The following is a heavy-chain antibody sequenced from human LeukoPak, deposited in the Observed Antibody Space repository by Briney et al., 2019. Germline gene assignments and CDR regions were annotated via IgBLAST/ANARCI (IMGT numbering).Heavy chain of an antibody. Sequence: GGSLRLACAASGFTFSAYWMHWVRQAPGKGLVWVSRLNTDGRDTRYADSVQGRFTISRDNAKNTLYLQMNSLRAEDTAVYYCARDDYSGYGYWGQGTLVTVSS. V-gene: IGHV3-74*01. CDR3: ARDDYSGYGY. J-gene: IGHJ4*02. CDR1: GFTFSAYW. CDR2: LNTDGRDT. D-gene: IGHD5-12*01.